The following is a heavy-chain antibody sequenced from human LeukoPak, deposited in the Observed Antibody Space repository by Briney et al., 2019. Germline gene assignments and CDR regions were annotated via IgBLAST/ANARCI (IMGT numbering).Heavy chain of an antibody. CDR1: GYIFTGYY. CDR2: INPNSGGT. Sequence: ASVKVSCKASGYIFTGYYMHWVRQAPGQGLEWMGWINPNSGGTNYAQKLQGRVTMTTDTSTSTAYMELRSLRSDDTAVYYCASMVRGVDYFDYWGQGTLVTVSS. J-gene: IGHJ4*02. V-gene: IGHV1-2*02. D-gene: IGHD3-10*01. CDR3: ASMVRGVDYFDY.